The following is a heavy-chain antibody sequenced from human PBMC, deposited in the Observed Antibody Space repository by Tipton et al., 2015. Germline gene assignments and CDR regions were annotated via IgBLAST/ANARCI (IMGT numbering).Heavy chain of an antibody. V-gene: IGHV4-39*02. CDR2: IYYSGDM. CDR3: ARGYSNYWGY. D-gene: IGHD4-11*01. Sequence: TLSLTCTVSGVSISGTSYYWGWIRQPPGKGLEWIGSIYYSGDMYYNPSLKSRVAMSVDTSNNHFSLRLTSLTASDTAVYYCARGYSNYWGYWGQGTLVTVSS. J-gene: IGHJ4*02. CDR1: GVSISGTSYY.